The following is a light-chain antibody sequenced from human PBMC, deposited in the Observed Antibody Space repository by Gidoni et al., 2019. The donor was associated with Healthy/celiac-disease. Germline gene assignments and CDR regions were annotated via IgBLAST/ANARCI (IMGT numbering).Light chain of an antibody. Sequence: EIVLTQSRGTLSLSPGERATLSCRASQSVSSNYLAWYQQKPGQAPRLLIYGASSRATGIPDRFSGSVSGTDFTLTISRLEPEDFAVYYCQQYGSSPWTFGQGTKVEIK. CDR3: QQYGSSPWT. CDR2: GAS. J-gene: IGKJ1*01. CDR1: QSVSSNY. V-gene: IGKV3-20*01.